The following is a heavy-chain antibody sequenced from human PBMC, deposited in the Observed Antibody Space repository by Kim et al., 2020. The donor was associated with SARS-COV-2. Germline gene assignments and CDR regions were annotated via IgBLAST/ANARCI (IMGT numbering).Heavy chain of an antibody. CDR3: SRGVDLGSYYYLDV. V-gene: IGHV4-4*02. J-gene: IGHJ6*03. D-gene: IGHD2-8*01. CDR2: INHGGGT. CDR1: GDSISSSDW. Sequence: SETLSLTCGVSGDSISSSDWWSWVRQPPGKGLEWIGEINHGGGTNFNPALKRRVTMSVDKSKNQFSVNLRSVTAADTAVYFCSRGVDLGSYYYLDVWGEGTTVTVSS.